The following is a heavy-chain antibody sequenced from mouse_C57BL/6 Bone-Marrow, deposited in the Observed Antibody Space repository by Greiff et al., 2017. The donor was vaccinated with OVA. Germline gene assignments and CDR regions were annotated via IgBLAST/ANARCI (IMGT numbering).Heavy chain of an antibody. CDR1: GYTFTSYW. J-gene: IGHJ1*03. Sequence: QVQLQQPGAELVKPGASVKMSCKASGYTFTSYWITWVKQRPGKGLEWIGDIYPGSGSTNYNEKFKSKATLTVDTSSSTAYMQLSILTSEDSAVYFCARSSLYYYGSSDWYFDVWGTGTTVTVSS. V-gene: IGHV1-55*01. D-gene: IGHD1-1*01. CDR2: IYPGSGST. CDR3: ARSSLYYYGSSDWYFDV.